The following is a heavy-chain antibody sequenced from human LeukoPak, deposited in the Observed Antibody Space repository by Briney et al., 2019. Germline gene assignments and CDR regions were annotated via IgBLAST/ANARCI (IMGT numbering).Heavy chain of an antibody. Sequence: GGSLRLSCAASGFTFNNYAMSWVRQAPGKGLEWVSAISHSGDTTYYADSVKGRFTISRDNSKNTLNLRINSLRAEDTAVYYCAKLAVAGTGFDYWGQGTLVTVSS. V-gene: IGHV3-23*01. J-gene: IGHJ4*02. CDR3: AKLAVAGTGFDY. CDR2: ISHSGDTT. CDR1: GFTFNNYA. D-gene: IGHD6-19*01.